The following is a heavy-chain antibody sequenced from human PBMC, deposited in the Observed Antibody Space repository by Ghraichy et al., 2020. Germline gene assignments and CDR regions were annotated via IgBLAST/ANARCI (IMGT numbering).Heavy chain of an antibody. CDR2: ITGNTGVT. Sequence: GGSLRLSCVGSGYIFSTYSMNWVRQAPGKGLQWVSSITGNTGVTYYADSVKGRATISRDNAKNSVYLQINSLRDEDTAVYYCARSSVPGNLWVVWGQGTLVTVSS. J-gene: IGHJ1*01. D-gene: IGHD6-19*01. CDR3: ARSSVPGNLWVV. CDR1: GYIFSTYS. V-gene: IGHV3-21*01.